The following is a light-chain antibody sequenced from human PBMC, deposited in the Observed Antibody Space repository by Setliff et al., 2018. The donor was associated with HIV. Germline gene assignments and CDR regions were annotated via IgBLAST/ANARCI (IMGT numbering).Light chain of an antibody. CDR2: EVR. V-gene: IGLV2-14*01. J-gene: IGLJ1*01. CDR3: SSYAITNTLP. CDR1: SSDVGGYNY. Sequence: QSALTQPASVSGSPGQSITISCTGTSSDVGGYNYVSWYQQLPGKAPKLIIYEVRNRPSGVSNRFSGSKSGNTASLTISGLQAEDEGDYYCSSYAITNTLPFGTGTKVTVL.